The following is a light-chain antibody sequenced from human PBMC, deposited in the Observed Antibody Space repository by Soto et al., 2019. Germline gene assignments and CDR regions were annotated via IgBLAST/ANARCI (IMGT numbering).Light chain of an antibody. CDR1: SSDIGGHNY. CDR2: EVI. J-gene: IGLJ2*01. CDR3: SSFTSTSTVI. V-gene: IGLV2-14*01. Sequence: QSVLTQPASVSGSLGQSITISCTGTSSDIGGHNYVSWYQLHPGKAPKVLIFEVIKRPSGVSTRFSGSKSGNMASLTIPGLRPEDEGDYYCSSFTSTSTVILGGGTKLTVL.